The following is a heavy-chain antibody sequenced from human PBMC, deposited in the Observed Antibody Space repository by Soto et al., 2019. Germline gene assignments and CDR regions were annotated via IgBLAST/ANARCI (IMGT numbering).Heavy chain of an antibody. CDR2: ISGSGGST. J-gene: IGHJ4*02. D-gene: IGHD3-16*01. CDR1: GFTFSSYA. CDR3: AKDHWGGFDY. V-gene: IGHV3-23*01. Sequence: EVQLLESGGGLVQPGGSMRLSCAASGFTFSSYAMNWVRQAPGKGLEWVSAISGSGGSTYYADSVRGRFTISRDNSKNTLYLQMNSLRAEDTAVYYCAKDHWGGFDYWGQGTPVTVSS.